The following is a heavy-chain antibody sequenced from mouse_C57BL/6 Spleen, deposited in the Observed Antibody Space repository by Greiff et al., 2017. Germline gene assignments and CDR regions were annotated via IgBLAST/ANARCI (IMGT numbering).Heavy chain of an antibody. CDR2: ISDGGSYT. D-gene: IGHD1-1*01. J-gene: IGHJ3*01. Sequence: EVQGVESGGGLVKPGGSLKLSCAASGFTFSSYAMSWVRQTPEKRLEWVATISDGGSYTYYPDNVKGRFTISRDNAKNNLYLQMSHLKSEDTAMYYCARDDTTVVGAYWGQGTLVTVSA. CDR3: ARDDTTVVGAY. V-gene: IGHV5-4*01. CDR1: GFTFSSYA.